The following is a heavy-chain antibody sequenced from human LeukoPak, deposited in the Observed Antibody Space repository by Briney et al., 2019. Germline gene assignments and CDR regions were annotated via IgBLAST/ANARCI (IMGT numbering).Heavy chain of an antibody. Sequence: ASVKVSCKVSGYTLTELSTYWVRQAPGKGLEWMGGFDPEDGEIVYAQNFQGRVTMTEDTSTDTAYMELSSLRSGDTAIYCCATANRLTRDSSGYYPDSWGQGTLVTVSS. CDR3: ATANRLTRDSSGYYPDS. D-gene: IGHD3-22*01. CDR1: GYTLTELS. CDR2: FDPEDGEI. J-gene: IGHJ4*02. V-gene: IGHV1-24*01.